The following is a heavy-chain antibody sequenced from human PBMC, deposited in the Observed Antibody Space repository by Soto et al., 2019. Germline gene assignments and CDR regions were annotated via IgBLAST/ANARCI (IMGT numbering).Heavy chain of an antibody. Sequence: PGGSLRLSCAASGFTFSSYAMSWVREAPGKGLEWVSAISGSGGSTYYADSVKGRFTISRDNSKNTLYLQMNSLRAEDTAVYYCAKDQLTIFGVPENGFDPWGQGTGVTAPQ. J-gene: IGHJ5*02. V-gene: IGHV3-23*01. D-gene: IGHD3-3*01. CDR3: AKDQLTIFGVPENGFDP. CDR1: GFTFSSYA. CDR2: ISGSGGST.